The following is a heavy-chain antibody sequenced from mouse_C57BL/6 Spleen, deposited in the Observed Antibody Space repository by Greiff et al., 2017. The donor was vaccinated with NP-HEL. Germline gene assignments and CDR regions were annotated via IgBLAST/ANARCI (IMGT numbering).Heavy chain of an antibody. CDR1: GYTFTDYE. CDR3: TTFPSSYGGSYYAMDY. Sequence: QVQLQQSGAELVRPGASVTLSCKASGYTFTDYEMHWVKQTPVHGLEWIGAIDPETGGTAYNQKFKGKAILTADKSSSTAYMELRSLTSEDSAVYYCTTFPSSYGGSYYAMDYWGQGTSVTVSS. CDR2: IDPETGGT. D-gene: IGHD1-1*01. J-gene: IGHJ4*01. V-gene: IGHV1-15*01.